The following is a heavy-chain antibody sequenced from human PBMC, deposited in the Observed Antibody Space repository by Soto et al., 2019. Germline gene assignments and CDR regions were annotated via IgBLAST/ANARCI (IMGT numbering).Heavy chain of an antibody. CDR3: ARDGVTTVTTHAFDI. D-gene: IGHD4-17*01. J-gene: IGHJ3*02. CDR1: GGSISSGGYY. Sequence: SETLSLTCTVSGGSISSGGYYWSWIRQHPGKGLEWIGYIYYSGSTYYNPSLKSRVTISVDTSKNQFSLKLSSVTAADTAVYYCARDGVTTVTTHAFDIWGQGXMVTV. CDR2: IYYSGST. V-gene: IGHV4-31*03.